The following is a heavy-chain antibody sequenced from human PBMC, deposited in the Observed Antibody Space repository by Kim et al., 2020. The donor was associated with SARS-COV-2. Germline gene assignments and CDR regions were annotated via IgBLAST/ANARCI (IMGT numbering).Heavy chain of an antibody. CDR2: IHDAGST. J-gene: IGHJ4*02. V-gene: IGHV3-53*01. CDR3: SSSTVGAYFDY. D-gene: IGHD1-26*01. Sequence: GGSLRLSCAVSGSSVRSSYMTWVRQAPGKGLEWVSAIHDAGSTYYADSVKGRFTISRDIPKDTLYLQMNSLRAEDTAVYYCSSSTVGAYFDYWVQGSLVT. CDR1: GSSVRSSY.